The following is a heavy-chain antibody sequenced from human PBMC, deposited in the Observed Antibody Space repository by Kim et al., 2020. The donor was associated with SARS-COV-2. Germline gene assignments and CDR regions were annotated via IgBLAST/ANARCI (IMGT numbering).Heavy chain of an antibody. J-gene: IGHJ6*02. CDR3: TRDGGPTVNLYYYYGMDV. Sequence: GGSLRLSCTASGFTFGDYAMSWVRQAPGKGLEWVGFIRSKAYGGTTEYAASVKGRFTISRDDSKSIAYLQMNSLKTEDTAVYYCTRDGGPTVNLYYYYGMDVWGQGTTVTVSS. D-gene: IGHD4-17*01. V-gene: IGHV3-49*04. CDR1: GFTFGDYA. CDR2: IRSKAYGGTT.